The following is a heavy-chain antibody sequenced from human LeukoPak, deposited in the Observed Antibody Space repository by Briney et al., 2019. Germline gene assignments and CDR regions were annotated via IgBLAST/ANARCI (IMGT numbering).Heavy chain of an antibody. CDR3: AKDGPTMVRGVAYHDY. D-gene: IGHD3-10*01. V-gene: IGHV3-33*06. Sequence: GGSLRLSCAASGFTFSSYGMHWVRQAPGKGLEGGAVIWYDGSNKYYADSVKGRFTISRDNSKNTLYLQMNSMRAEDTAVYYCAKDGPTMVRGVAYHDYWGQGTLVTVSS. J-gene: IGHJ4*02. CDR2: IWYDGSNK. CDR1: GFTFSSYG.